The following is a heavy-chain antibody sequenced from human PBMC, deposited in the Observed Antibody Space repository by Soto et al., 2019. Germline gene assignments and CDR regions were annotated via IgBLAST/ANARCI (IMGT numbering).Heavy chain of an antibody. D-gene: IGHD1-1*01. CDR3: ARRTDWNDGGEFDQ. Sequence: SVKVSCKASGGTFSSYTISWVRQAPGQGLEWMGRIIPILGIANYAQKFQGRVTITADKSTSTAYMELSSLRSEDTAVYYCARRTDWNDGGEFDQWGQGTLVTAPQ. V-gene: IGHV1-69*02. J-gene: IGHJ5*02. CDR1: GGTFSSYT. CDR2: IIPILGIA.